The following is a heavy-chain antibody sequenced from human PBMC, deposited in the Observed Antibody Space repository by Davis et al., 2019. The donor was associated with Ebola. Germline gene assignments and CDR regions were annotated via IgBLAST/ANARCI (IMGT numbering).Heavy chain of an antibody. J-gene: IGHJ6*02. Sequence: GSLKISCAASGFTFTSYGMHWVRQAPGKGLEWVAVISYDGSNKYYADSVKGRFTISRDNSKNTLYLQMNSLRAEDTAVYYCAKDMGDITMIVVLYGMDVWGQGTTVTVSS. CDR2: ISYDGSNK. V-gene: IGHV3-30*18. CDR1: GFTFTSYG. D-gene: IGHD3-22*01. CDR3: AKDMGDITMIVVLYGMDV.